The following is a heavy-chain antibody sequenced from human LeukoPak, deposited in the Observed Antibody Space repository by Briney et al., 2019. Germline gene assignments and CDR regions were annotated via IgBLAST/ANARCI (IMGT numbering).Heavy chain of an antibody. CDR3: ARGRGHIVATIDD. J-gene: IGHJ4*02. Sequence: SETLSLTCTVSGGSISSYYWSWIRQPPGKGLEWIGYIYYSGSTNYNPSLKSRVTISVDTSKNQFSLKLSSVTAADTAVYYCARGRGHIVATIDDWGQGTLVTVSS. CDR1: GGSISSYY. V-gene: IGHV4-59*01. CDR2: IYYSGST. D-gene: IGHD5-12*01.